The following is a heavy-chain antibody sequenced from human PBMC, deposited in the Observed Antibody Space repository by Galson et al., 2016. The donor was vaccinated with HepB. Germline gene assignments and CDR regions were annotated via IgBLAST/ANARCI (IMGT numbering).Heavy chain of an antibody. CDR1: GGSFSGYY. CDR2: INHSGST. CDR3: ARGDNPDYGVDV. Sequence: ETLSLTCAVYGGSFSGYYWSWIRQPPGKGLEWIGEINHSGSTNYNPSLKSRVTISVDTSKNQFSLKLSSVTAADTAVYYCARGDNPDYGVDVWGQGTTVTVSS. D-gene: IGHD1-14*01. V-gene: IGHV4-34*01. J-gene: IGHJ6*02.